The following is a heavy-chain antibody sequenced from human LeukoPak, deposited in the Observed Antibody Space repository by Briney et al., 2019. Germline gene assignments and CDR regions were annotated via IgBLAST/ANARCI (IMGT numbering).Heavy chain of an antibody. V-gene: IGHV3-30-3*01. CDR3: ARGRIVIAPHDY. J-gene: IGHJ4*02. CDR1: GFTFSSYA. CDR2: ISYDGSNK. D-gene: IGHD3-22*01. Sequence: PGGSLRLSCAASGFTFSSYAMHWVRLAPGKGLEWVAVISYDGSNKYYADSVKGRFTISRDNSKNTLYLQMNSLRAEDTAVYYCARGRIVIAPHDYWGQGTLVTVSS.